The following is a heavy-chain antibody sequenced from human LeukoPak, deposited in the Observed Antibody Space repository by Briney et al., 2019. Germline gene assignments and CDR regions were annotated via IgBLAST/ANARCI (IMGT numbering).Heavy chain of an antibody. CDR3: ARRGLAVAAH. CDR2: IYYGGGT. Sequence: PSQTLSLTCAVSGGSISSGGYSWSWIRQPPGTGLEWIGSIYYGGGTYYNASLKSRVTISADTSKNQFSLKVSSVTAADTAVNYCARRGLAVAAHWGQGTLVTVSS. CDR1: GGSISSGGYS. V-gene: IGHV4-30-2*03. D-gene: IGHD6-19*01. J-gene: IGHJ4*02.